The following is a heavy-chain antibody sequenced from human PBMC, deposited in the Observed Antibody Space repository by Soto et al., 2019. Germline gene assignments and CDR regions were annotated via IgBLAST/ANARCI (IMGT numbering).Heavy chain of an antibody. J-gene: IGHJ6*02. CDR3: ARDDGYDFWSGYYSYYYYGMDV. CDR1: GFTFSSYS. D-gene: IGHD3-3*01. CDR2: ISSSSSYI. Sequence: EVQLVESGGGLVKPGGSLRLSCAASGFTFSSYSMNWVRQAPGKGLEWVSSISSSSSYIYYADSVKGRFTISRDNAKNSLYLQMNSLRAEDTAVYYCARDDGYDFWSGYYSYYYYGMDVWGQGTTVTVSS. V-gene: IGHV3-21*01.